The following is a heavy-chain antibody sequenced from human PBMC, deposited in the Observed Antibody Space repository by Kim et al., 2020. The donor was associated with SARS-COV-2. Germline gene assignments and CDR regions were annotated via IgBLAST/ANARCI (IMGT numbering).Heavy chain of an antibody. D-gene: IGHD6-19*01. CDR1: GFTFSSYA. V-gene: IGHV3-30-3*01. CDR2: ISYDGSNK. Sequence: GRSLRLSCAASGFTFSSYAMHWVRQAPGKGLEWVAVISYDGSNKYYADSVKGRFTISRDNSKNTLYLQMNSLRAEDTAVYYCARDLPRPLPRKYSSGWLIYYYYGMDVWGQGTTVTVSS. CDR3: ARDLPRPLPRKYSSGWLIYYYYGMDV. J-gene: IGHJ6*02.